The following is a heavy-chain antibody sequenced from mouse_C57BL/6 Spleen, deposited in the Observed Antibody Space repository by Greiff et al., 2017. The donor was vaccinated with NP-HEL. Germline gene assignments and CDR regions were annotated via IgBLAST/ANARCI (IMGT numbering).Heavy chain of an antibody. V-gene: IGHV1-64*01. Sequence: QVQLQQPGAELVKPGASVKLSCKASGYTFTSYWRHWVKQRPGPGLEWIGMIHPNSGSTNNNEKFKSKATLTVDKSYSTAYMQLSSLTSEASAVYSCASSNYYVSSAYFDYWGQGTTLTVSS. CDR1: GYTFTSYW. CDR2: IHPNSGST. J-gene: IGHJ2*01. CDR3: ASSNYYVSSAYFDY. D-gene: IGHD1-1*01.